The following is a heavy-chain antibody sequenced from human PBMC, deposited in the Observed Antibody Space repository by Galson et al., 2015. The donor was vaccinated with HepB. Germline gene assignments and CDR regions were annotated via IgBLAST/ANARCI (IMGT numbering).Heavy chain of an antibody. Sequence: SVKVSCKASGYTFTSYAMNWVRQAPGQGLEWMGWINTNTGNPTYAQGFTGRFVFSLDTSVSTAYLQISSLKAEDTAVYYCAREGSSWYDGGFDPWGQGTLVTVSS. J-gene: IGHJ5*02. CDR3: AREGSSWYDGGFDP. V-gene: IGHV7-4-1*02. CDR2: INTNTGNP. CDR1: GYTFTSYA. D-gene: IGHD6-13*01.